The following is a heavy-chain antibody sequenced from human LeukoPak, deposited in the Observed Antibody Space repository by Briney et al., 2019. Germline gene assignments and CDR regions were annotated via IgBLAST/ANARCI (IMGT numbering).Heavy chain of an antibody. CDR2: IYYSGIT. Sequence: SETLSLTCTVSGGSISTSSYFWGWIRQPPGKWLEWIGSIYYSGITFYNPSLKSRLTISVDTSKNQFSLKLTSVTAADTAVYYCARPLDTTFFNAFDIWGQGTTVTVSS. CDR1: GGSISTSSYF. V-gene: IGHV4-39*01. J-gene: IGHJ3*02. CDR3: ARPLDTTFFNAFDI. D-gene: IGHD2/OR15-2a*01.